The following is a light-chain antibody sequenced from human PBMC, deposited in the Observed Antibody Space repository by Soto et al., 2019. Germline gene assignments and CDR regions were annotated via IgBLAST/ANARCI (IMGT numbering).Light chain of an antibody. Sequence: IPMTQSQSSVSASVGDRVTITCRASQVISTWLAWYQQKPGQAPKLLIYAASVLESGVPSRFSGSGSGTDFTLTISSVQPEDFATYRCQQANSFPITFGQGTRLEI. J-gene: IGKJ5*01. CDR2: AAS. CDR1: QVISTW. CDR3: QQANSFPIT. V-gene: IGKV1-12*01.